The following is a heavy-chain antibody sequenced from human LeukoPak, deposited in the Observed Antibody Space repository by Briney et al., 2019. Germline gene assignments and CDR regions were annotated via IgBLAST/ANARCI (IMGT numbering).Heavy chain of an antibody. CDR3: AREDRAGAATGGDH. CDR2: VYYNGAT. J-gene: IGHJ4*02. Sequence: SETLSLTCTVSGGSLSSSSYYWGWIRQSPGKGLEWIGTVYYNGATLYNPSLKSRVTVSVDTSRNRFSLRLTSLTAVDTAVYYCAREDRAGAATGGDHWGQGTLVTVSS. CDR1: GGSLSSSSYY. V-gene: IGHV4-39*02. D-gene: IGHD1-26*01.